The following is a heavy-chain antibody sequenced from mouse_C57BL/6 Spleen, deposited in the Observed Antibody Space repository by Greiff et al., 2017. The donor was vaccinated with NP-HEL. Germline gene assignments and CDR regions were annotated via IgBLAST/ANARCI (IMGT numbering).Heavy chain of an antibody. D-gene: IGHD3-3*01. CDR1: GFSLSTSGMG. Sequence: QVTLKESGPGILQSSQTLSLTCSFSGFSLSTSGMGVSWIRQPSGKGLEWLAHIYWDDDKRYNSSLKSRLTLSKDTSRNQVFLKITSVDTADTATYYFARREGLAYFDVWGTGTTVTVAS. CDR2: IYWDDDK. CDR3: ARREGLAYFDV. V-gene: IGHV8-12*01. J-gene: IGHJ1*03.